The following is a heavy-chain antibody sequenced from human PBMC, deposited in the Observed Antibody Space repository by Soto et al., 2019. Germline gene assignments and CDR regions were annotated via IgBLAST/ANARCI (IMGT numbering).Heavy chain of an antibody. D-gene: IGHD2-21*02. CDR2: INPSGGST. CDR3: ARDKHIVVVTADYYYHYGLDV. Sequence: ASVKVSCKASGYTFTSYYMHWVRQAPGQGLEWMGIINPSGGSTSYAQKFQGRVTMTRDTSTSTVYMELSSLRSEDTAVYYCARDKHIVVVTADYYYHYGLDVWGQGTTVTVYS. CDR1: GYTFTSYY. J-gene: IGHJ6*02. V-gene: IGHV1-46*01.